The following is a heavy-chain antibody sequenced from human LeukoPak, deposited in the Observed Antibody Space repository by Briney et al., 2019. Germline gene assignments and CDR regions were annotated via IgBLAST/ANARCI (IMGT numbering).Heavy chain of an antibody. CDR3: ARVGVVVAATGNLWFDP. J-gene: IGHJ5*02. V-gene: IGHV3-48*03. CDR2: ISSSGTTI. CDR1: GFTFSSYE. D-gene: IGHD2-15*01. Sequence: GGSLLLSCAAAGFTFSSYEMNWVRQAPGKGVEWVSYISSSGTTIYYADSVKGRFTISRDNAKNSLYLQMNSLRAEDTAVYYCARVGVVVAATGNLWFDPWGQGTLVTVSS.